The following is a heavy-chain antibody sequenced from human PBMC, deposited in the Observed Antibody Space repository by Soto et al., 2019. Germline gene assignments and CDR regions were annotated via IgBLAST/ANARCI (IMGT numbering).Heavy chain of an antibody. V-gene: IGHV6-1*01. CDR2: TYYRSKWYN. J-gene: IGHJ4*02. CDR1: GDSVSSNSAA. Sequence: SQTLSLTCAISGDSVSSNSAAWNCIRQSPSRGLEWLGRTYYRSKWYNDYAVSVKSRITINPDTSKNQFSLQLNSVTPEDTAVYFCARDPHGRWGYFYFAFDYWGQETLVTVSS. D-gene: IGHD3-22*01. CDR3: ARDPHGRWGYFYFAFDY.